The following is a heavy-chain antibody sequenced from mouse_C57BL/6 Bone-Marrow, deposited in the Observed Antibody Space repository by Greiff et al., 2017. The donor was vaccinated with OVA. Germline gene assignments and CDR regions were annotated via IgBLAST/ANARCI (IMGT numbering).Heavy chain of an antibody. J-gene: IGHJ3*01. CDR3: AREHYDYDGWFAY. Sequence: EVQLVESGGGLVKPGGSLKLSCAASGFTFSSYAMSWVRQTPEKRLEWVATISDGGSYTYYPDNVKGRFTISRDNAKNNLYLQMSHLKSEDTAMYYCAREHYDYDGWFAYWGQGTLVTVSA. V-gene: IGHV5-4*01. D-gene: IGHD2-4*01. CDR1: GFTFSSYA. CDR2: ISDGGSYT.